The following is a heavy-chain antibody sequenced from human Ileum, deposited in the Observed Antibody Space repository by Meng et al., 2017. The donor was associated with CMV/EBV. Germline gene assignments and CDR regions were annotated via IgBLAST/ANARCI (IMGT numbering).Heavy chain of an antibody. CDR2: MKPDGSEM. V-gene: IGHV3-7*01. CDR3: ARSPDGFDY. CDR1: GFTFTNYW. J-gene: IGHJ4*02. Sequence: GESLKISCVASGFTFTNYWMSWVRQAPGKGLERVANMKPDGSEMYYVDSVKGRFTISRDNAKNSLYLQMNSLRAEDTAVYYCARSPDGFDYWGQGTLVTVSS.